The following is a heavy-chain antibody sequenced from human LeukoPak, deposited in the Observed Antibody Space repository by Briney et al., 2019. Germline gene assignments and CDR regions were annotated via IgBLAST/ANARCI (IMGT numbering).Heavy chain of an antibody. CDR2: IHNDGTQG. J-gene: IGHJ6*03. D-gene: IGHD3-16*01. V-gene: IGHV3-30*02. CDR3: AKEGDEFRGYLDV. CDR1: GFTFSRLG. Sequence: GGSLRLSCAASGFTFSRLGMQWVPQAPGKGLEWVAVIHNDGTQGQYADSVKGRFTISKDKSQNTLYLQMNNLRDDDTAVYYCAKEGDEFRGYLDVWGKGTTVTVSS.